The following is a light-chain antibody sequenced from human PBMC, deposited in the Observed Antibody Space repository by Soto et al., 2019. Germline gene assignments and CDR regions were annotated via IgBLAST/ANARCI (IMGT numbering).Light chain of an antibody. CDR3: GTWDSSLSAWV. Sequence: QAVVTQPPSVSAAPGQKVTISCSGSSSNIGNNYVSWYQQLPGTAPKFLIYDNNKRPSGIPDRFSGSKSGTSATLGITGLQTGDEADYYCGTWDSSLSAWVFGGGTKLTVL. V-gene: IGLV1-51*01. CDR1: SSNIGNNY. CDR2: DNN. J-gene: IGLJ3*02.